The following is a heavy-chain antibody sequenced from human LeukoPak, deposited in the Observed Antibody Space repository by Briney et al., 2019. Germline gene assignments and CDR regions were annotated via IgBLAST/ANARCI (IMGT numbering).Heavy chain of an antibody. CDR3: ARDVGEITGTTDY. D-gene: IGHD1-20*01. J-gene: IGHJ4*02. V-gene: IGHV3-21*01. CDR1: GFTFSSYS. CDR2: ISSSSSYI. Sequence: PGGSLRLSCAASGFTFSSYSMNWVRQAPGKGLEWVSSISSSSSYIYYADSVKGRFTISRDNAKNSLYLQMNSLRAEDTAVYYCARDVGEITGTTDYWGQGTLVTVSS.